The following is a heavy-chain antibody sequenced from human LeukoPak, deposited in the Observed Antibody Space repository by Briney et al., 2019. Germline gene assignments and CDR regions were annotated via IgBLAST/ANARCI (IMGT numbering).Heavy chain of an antibody. CDR2: IYHTGST. J-gene: IGHJ5*02. Sequence: SETLSLTCTVSGGSVSSTSSSYFWNWMRQPPGKGLGWIGYIYHTGSTKYNPSLESRVTMSVDTFKNQFSLKLRSVTAADTAVYYCTRSIMNFYVSGTWGRGTLVTVSS. CDR3: TRSIMNFYVSGT. CDR1: GGSVSSTSSSYF. D-gene: IGHD3-10*01. V-gene: IGHV4-61*01.